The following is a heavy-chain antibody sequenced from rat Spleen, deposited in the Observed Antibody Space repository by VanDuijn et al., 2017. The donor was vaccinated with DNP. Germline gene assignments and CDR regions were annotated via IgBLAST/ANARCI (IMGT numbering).Heavy chain of an antibody. CDR1: AFTFNNFW. CDR2: ITSSGGST. CDR3: ARHVLPLRVWDY. D-gene: IGHD1-4*01. Sequence: EVQLVESGGGLVQPGGSLKLSCVASAFTFNNFWMTWFRQVPGRGLEWVASITSSGGSTYYPDSVKGRFTISRDNEKSTLYLHMNSLRSEDMATYYCARHVLPLRVWDYWGQGVIVTVSS. J-gene: IGHJ2*01. V-gene: IGHV5-31*01.